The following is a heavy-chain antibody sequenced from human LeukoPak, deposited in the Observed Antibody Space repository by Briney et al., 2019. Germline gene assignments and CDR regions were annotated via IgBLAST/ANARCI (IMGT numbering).Heavy chain of an antibody. CDR1: GYTFTSYY. J-gene: IGHJ4*02. D-gene: IGHD2/OR15-2a*01. CDR3: ARETYRPHSVLYAFIDY. Sequence: PAASVKVSCKASGYTFTSYYMHWVRQAPGQGLEWMGIINPSGGSTSYAQKFQGRVTMTRDVSTSTVYMELRTLRSDDTAVYYCARETYRPHSVLYAFIDYWGQGTLVTVSS. CDR2: INPSGGST. V-gene: IGHV1-46*01.